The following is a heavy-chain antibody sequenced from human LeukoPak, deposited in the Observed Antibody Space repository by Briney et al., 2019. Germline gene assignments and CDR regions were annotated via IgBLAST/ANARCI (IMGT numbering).Heavy chain of an antibody. CDR2: IKGKAHNYAT. CDR3: APAQGDYVPRT. J-gene: IGHJ4*02. V-gene: IGHV3-73*01. Sequence: PGGSLRLSCAASGFTFSNAWMSWVRQAPGKGLEWVGRIKGKAHNYATAYAASVKGRFTISRDDSKNTAYLQMNSLKTDDTAMYYCAPAQGDYVPRTWGQGILVTVSS. D-gene: IGHD4-17*01. CDR1: GFTFSNAW.